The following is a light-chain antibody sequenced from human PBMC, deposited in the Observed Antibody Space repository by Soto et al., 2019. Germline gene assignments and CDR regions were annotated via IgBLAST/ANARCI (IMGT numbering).Light chain of an antibody. Sequence: QSALTQPASVSGSPGQSITISCAGTSSDVGGSNYVSWYQQHPGKAPKLMIYDVYNRPSGISNRFSGSKSGNTASLTISGPPAEDQAEYYRRSPSRSRTLEVLGAGTQLTVL. J-gene: IGLJ2*01. CDR3: RSPSRSRTLEV. CDR2: DVY. V-gene: IGLV2-14*03. CDR1: SSDVGGSNY.